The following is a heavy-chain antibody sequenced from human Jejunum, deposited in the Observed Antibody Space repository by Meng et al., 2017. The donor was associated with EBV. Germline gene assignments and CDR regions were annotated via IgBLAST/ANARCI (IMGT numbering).Heavy chain of an antibody. CDR3: ARDVLHYDFWSGYFDQ. D-gene: IGHD3-3*01. CDR1: GYFFTHYG. V-gene: IGHV1-18*01. Sequence: QYQLLPSGAAVKKPXXXXKXPXRAXGYFFTHYGISWVRQAPGQGLEWLGWISPYNGNTDSAQKFQGRVTMTTDTSTNTAYMELRSLSSDDTAVYFCARDVLHYDFWSGYFDQWDQGTLVTVSS. CDR2: ISPYNGNT. J-gene: IGHJ4*02.